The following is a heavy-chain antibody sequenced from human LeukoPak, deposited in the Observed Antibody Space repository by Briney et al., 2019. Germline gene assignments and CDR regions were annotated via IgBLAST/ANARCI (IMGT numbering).Heavy chain of an antibody. D-gene: IGHD2-15*01. J-gene: IGHJ4*02. CDR1: GFTFSSYG. V-gene: IGHV3-33*08. Sequence: PGGSLRLSCAASGFTFSSYGMHWVRQAPGKGLEWVAVIWYDGSNKYYADSVKGRFTISRDNSKNTLYLQMNSLRAEDTAVYYCARGRGYCSGGSCYTPFDYWGQGTLVTVSS. CDR2: IWYDGSNK. CDR3: ARGRGYCSGGSCYTPFDY.